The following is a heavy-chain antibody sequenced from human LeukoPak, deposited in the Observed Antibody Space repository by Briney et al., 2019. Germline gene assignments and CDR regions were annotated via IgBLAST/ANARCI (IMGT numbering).Heavy chain of an antibody. CDR3: AKDQQQLVPYYYYYYGMDV. CDR1: GFTFSSYA. V-gene: IGHV3-23*01. J-gene: IGHJ6*02. Sequence: GGSLRLSCAASGFTFSSYAMSWVRQAPGKGLEWVSAISGSGGSTYYADTVKGRFTISRDNSKNTLYLQMNSLRAEDTAVYYCAKDQQQLVPYYYYYYGMDVWGQGTTVTVSS. CDR2: ISGSGGST. D-gene: IGHD6-13*01.